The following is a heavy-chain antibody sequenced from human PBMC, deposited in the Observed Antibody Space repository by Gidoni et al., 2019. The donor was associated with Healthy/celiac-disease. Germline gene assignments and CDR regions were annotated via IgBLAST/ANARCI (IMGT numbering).Heavy chain of an antibody. CDR2: SYSGGST. Sequence: EVQLVESGVCLIQPGWSLRLSCAASGFTVSSNYMSWVPQAPGKGLEWVSVSYSGGSTYNADSVKGRFTISRDNSKKTLYLQMNSLRAEDTAVYYCARDLRVYSSPSDYWGQGTLVTVSS. CDR1: GFTVSSNY. V-gene: IGHV3-53*01. J-gene: IGHJ4*02. D-gene: IGHD6-13*01. CDR3: ARDLRVYSSPSDY.